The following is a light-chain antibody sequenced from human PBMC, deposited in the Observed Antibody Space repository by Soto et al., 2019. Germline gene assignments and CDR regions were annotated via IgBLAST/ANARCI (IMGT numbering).Light chain of an antibody. CDR1: QSVSSY. Sequence: EIVLTQSPATLSLSPGERATLSCRASQSVSSYLAWYQQKPGQAPRLLIYDASNRATGIPARFSGSGSGTDFTLTISGLEPEDFAVYYCQQYNNWPPWTFGQGTKVDIK. J-gene: IGKJ1*01. CDR3: QQYNNWPPWT. V-gene: IGKV3-11*01. CDR2: DAS.